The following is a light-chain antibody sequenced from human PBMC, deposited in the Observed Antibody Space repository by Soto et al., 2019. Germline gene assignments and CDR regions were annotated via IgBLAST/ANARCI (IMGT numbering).Light chain of an antibody. CDR3: SSYRSSSTLYV. J-gene: IGLJ1*01. CDR1: SSDEGGYNY. CDR2: DVS. Sequence: QSALTQPASVSGSPGQSITISCTGTSSDEGGYNYVSWYQQHPGKAPKLMIYDVSDRPSAVSTRFSASKSGNTASLTISGLQAEDEADYYCSSYRSSSTLYVFGSGTKLTVL. V-gene: IGLV2-14*03.